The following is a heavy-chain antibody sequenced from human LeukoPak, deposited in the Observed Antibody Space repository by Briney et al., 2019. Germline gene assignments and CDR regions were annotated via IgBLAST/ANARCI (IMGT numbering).Heavy chain of an antibody. V-gene: IGHV4-34*01. Sequence: PSETLSLTCAVYGGSFSGYYWNWIRQPPGKGLEWIGEINHSGSTNYNPSLKSRVTISVDTSKNQFSLKLSSVTAADTAVYYCARDMRVVVGTFDYWGQGTLVTVSS. CDR3: ARDMRVVVGTFDY. D-gene: IGHD3-22*01. CDR2: INHSGST. J-gene: IGHJ4*02. CDR1: GGSFSGYY.